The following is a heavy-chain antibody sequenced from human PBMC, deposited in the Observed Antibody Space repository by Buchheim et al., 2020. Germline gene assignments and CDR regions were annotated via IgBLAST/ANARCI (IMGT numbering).Heavy chain of an antibody. D-gene: IGHD1-14*01. Sequence: QVQLQESGPGLLKPSETLSLTCTVSGYSISSGCYWGWIRQPPGKGLEWIGSIYRSGSTYYNPSLKSRVTVSVDTSKNQFSLKLTSVTAADTAVYYCARVVTTSPLFHFDYWGQGTL. CDR2: IYRSGST. CDR1: GYSISSGCY. CDR3: ARVVTTSPLFHFDY. V-gene: IGHV4-38-2*02. J-gene: IGHJ4*02.